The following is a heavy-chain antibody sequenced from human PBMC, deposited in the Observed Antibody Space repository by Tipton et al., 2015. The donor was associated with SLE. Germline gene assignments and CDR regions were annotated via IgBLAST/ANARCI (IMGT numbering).Heavy chain of an antibody. CDR2: IYSGGST. CDR3: AKDTSPPIMITFGGVLSSGMDV. D-gene: IGHD3-16*01. J-gene: IGHJ6*02. Sequence: SLRLSCAASGFTVSSNYMSWVRQAPGKGLEWVSVIYSGGSTYYADSVKGRFTISRHNSKNTLYLQMNSLRAEDTALYYCAKDTSPPIMITFGGVLSSGMDVWGQGTTVTVSS. V-gene: IGHV3-53*04. CDR1: GFTVSSNY.